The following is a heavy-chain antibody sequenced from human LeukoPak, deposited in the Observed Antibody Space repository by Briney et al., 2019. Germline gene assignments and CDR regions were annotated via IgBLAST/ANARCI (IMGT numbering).Heavy chain of an antibody. Sequence: GGSLSLLCAPSGLTFSSCWMQWVRHAPGKGLVWLSCINSGGSSTMYAHSVKGRFTISRDNAKNTLYLQMNSLRDEVTAVYYCGTDTNQGRNGLDVWGQGTTVTVSS. CDR2: INSGGSST. D-gene: IGHD1-1*01. CDR3: GTDTNQGRNGLDV. J-gene: IGHJ6*02. CDR1: GLTFSSCW. V-gene: IGHV3-74*03.